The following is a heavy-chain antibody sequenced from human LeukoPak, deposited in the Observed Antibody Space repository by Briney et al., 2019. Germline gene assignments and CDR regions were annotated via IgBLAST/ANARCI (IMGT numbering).Heavy chain of an antibody. CDR1: GGSISSGGYY. CDR3: ARRLVTGTTDYFDY. V-gene: IGHV4-31*03. Sequence: SQTLSLTCTVSGGSISSGGYYWSWIRPHPGKGLECIGYISYSGSTYYNPSLKSRVTISVDTSKTQFSLKLSSVTAADTAVYYCARRLVTGTTDYFDYWGQGTLVTVSS. J-gene: IGHJ4*02. CDR2: ISYSGST. D-gene: IGHD2-21*02.